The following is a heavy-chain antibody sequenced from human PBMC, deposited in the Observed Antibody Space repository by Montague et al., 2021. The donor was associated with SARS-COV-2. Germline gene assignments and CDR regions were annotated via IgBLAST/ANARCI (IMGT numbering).Heavy chain of an antibody. Sequence: SETLSLTCTVSGGSISSSSYYWGWIRQPPGKGLEWIGSIYYSGSTYYNPSLKSRVTISVDTSKNQFSLKLSSVTAADTAVYYCARQGDQLLLEYWFDPWGQGTLVTVPS. CDR2: IYYSGST. D-gene: IGHD2-2*01. CDR3: ARQGDQLLLEYWFDP. J-gene: IGHJ5*02. V-gene: IGHV4-39*01. CDR1: GGSISSSSYY.